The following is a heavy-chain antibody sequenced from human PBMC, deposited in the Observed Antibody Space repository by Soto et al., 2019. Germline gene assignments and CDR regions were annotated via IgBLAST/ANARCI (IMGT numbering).Heavy chain of an antibody. CDR3: ARLARGGGDIKRDGYTKDY. J-gene: IGHJ4*02. V-gene: IGHV1-69*13. Sequence: ASVKVSCKASGGTFSSYAISWVRQAPGQGLEWMGGIIPIFGTANYAQKFQGRVTITADESTSTAYMELRSLRSEDTAVYYCARLARGGGDIKRDGYTKDYWGQGTLVTVSS. CDR2: IIPIFGTA. CDR1: GGTFSSYA. D-gene: IGHD5-12*01.